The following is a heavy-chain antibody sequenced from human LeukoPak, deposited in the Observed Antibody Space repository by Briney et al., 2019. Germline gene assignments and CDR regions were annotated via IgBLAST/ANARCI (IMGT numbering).Heavy chain of an antibody. CDR3: ARHMTTVVTSLDY. V-gene: IGHV1-18*01. CDR2: ISVYNGKT. Sequence: ASVKVSCKASGYDFSSYGTSWVRQAPGQGLQWMGWISVYNGKTKYGPLQGRVTMTTDTSTATAYMELRGLSSDDTAMYYCARHMTTVVTSLDYWGQGTLVTVSS. D-gene: IGHD4-23*01. CDR1: GYDFSSYG. J-gene: IGHJ4*02.